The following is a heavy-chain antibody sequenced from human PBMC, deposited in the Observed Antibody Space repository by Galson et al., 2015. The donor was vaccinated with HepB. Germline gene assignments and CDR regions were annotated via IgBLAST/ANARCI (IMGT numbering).Heavy chain of an antibody. D-gene: IGHD6-19*01. Sequence: LRLSCAASGFTFTNYWMHWVRQAPGKGLVWVSRINGGGSIISYADSVEGRFTISRDNVKNTLYLQMNSLRAEDTAVYYCARRDARGGWYDYWGQGTLVTVSS. CDR3: ARRDARGGWYDY. CDR2: INGGGSII. J-gene: IGHJ4*02. V-gene: IGHV3-74*03. CDR1: GFTFTNYW.